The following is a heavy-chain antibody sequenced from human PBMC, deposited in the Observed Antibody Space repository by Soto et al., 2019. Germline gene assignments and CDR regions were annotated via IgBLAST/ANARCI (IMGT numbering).Heavy chain of an antibody. V-gene: IGHV1-69*01. J-gene: IGHJ4*02. D-gene: IGHD3-22*01. CDR1: GGTFSSYT. CDR2: ITPMFGTP. Sequence: QVQLVQSGAEVKKPGSSVKVSCNASGGTFSSYTITWVRQAPGQGLEWVGGITPMFGTPNYEQNFRGRVTITADEPTSTDYMELYNLRSEDTAMYFCARDGTLYDSRAYYYLYWCQGTLVTVSS. CDR3: ARDGTLYDSRAYYYLY.